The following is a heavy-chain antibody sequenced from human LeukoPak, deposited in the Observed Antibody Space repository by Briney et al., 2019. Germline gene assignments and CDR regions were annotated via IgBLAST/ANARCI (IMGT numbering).Heavy chain of an antibody. Sequence: ASVKVSCKASGYTFINYAINWGRQAPGQRLEWVGWINAVNDNTKYSPKFQGRVSITRDTSASTAYMELSSLTSEDTAVYYCARGPRAAADDYWGQGTLVTVSS. D-gene: IGHD6-13*01. V-gene: IGHV1-3*01. CDR1: GYTFINYA. CDR2: INAVNDNT. J-gene: IGHJ4*02. CDR3: ARGPRAAADDY.